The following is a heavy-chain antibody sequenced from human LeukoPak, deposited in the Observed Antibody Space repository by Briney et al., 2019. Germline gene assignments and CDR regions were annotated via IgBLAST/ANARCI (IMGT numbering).Heavy chain of an antibody. CDR1: GFTFSSYG. CDR2: IRYDGSNK. V-gene: IGHV3-30*02. D-gene: IGHD1-1*01. J-gene: IGHJ5*02. Sequence: GGSLRLSCAASGFTFSSYGMHWVRQAPGKGLEWVAFIRYDGSNKYYADSVKGRFTISRDNSKNTLYLQMNSLRAEDTAVYYCAKDWARAGTTTYWFDPWGQGTLVTVSS. CDR3: AKDWARAGTTTYWFDP.